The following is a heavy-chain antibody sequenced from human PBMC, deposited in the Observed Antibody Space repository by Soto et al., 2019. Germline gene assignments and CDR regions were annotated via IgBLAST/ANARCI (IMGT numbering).Heavy chain of an antibody. CDR1: GFTFSSYA. CDR2: ISYDGSNK. V-gene: IGHV3-30-3*01. J-gene: IGHJ4*02. D-gene: IGHD2-15*01. Sequence: QVQLVESGGGVVQPGRSLRLSCAASGFTFSSYAMHWVRQAPGKGLEWVAVISYDGSNKYYSDSVKGRFTISRDNSXTPMYLQMNSMRAEATDVYYCARVPSSSGRAHFDYWGQGTLVTVSS. CDR3: ARVPSSSGRAHFDY.